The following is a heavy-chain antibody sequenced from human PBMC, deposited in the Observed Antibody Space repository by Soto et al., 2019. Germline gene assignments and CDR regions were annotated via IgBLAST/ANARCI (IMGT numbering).Heavy chain of an antibody. D-gene: IGHD6-6*01. V-gene: IGHV4-30-4*01. J-gene: IGHJ4*02. CDR3: ARDRSNSPDYFDY. CDR2: IYYSGRT. CDR1: GGSISSDDYY. Sequence: LSLTCTVSGGSISSDDYYWSWIRQPPGKGLEWIGYIYYSGRTDYNPSLKSRVIISIDTSKNQFSLNLNSVNAADTAVYYCARDRSNSPDYFDYWGQGTLVTVSS.